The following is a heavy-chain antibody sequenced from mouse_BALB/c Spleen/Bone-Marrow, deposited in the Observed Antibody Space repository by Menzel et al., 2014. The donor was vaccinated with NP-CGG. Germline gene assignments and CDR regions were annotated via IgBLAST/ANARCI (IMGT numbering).Heavy chain of an antibody. J-gene: IGHJ2*01. Sequence: QVQLQQPGAELMKPGASVKISCKATGYTFSSYWIEWVKQRPGHGLEWIGEILPGSGSTNYNEKFKGKATFTADTSSNTAYMQLSSPISEDSAVYSCARSDYGDWGQGTTLTVSS. D-gene: IGHD1-1*01. V-gene: IGHV1-9*01. CDR2: ILPGSGST. CDR3: ARSDYGD. CDR1: GYTFSSYW.